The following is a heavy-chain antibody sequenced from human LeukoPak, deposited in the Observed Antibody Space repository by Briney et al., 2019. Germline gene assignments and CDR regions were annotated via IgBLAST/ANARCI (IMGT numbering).Heavy chain of an antibody. D-gene: IGHD2-8*02. CDR3: TRPGYCTDTSCEGLDY. V-gene: IGHV1-2*02. J-gene: IGHJ4*02. Sequence: ASVKVSCKPSGYTFTDYYIHWVRQAPGQGPEWMGWINPNSGGSNSAQKFQGRVTMTWDTSISTAYMELSSLTSDDTAVYYCTRPGYCTDTSCEGLDYWGQGTLVTVS. CDR2: INPNSGGS. CDR1: GYTFTDYY.